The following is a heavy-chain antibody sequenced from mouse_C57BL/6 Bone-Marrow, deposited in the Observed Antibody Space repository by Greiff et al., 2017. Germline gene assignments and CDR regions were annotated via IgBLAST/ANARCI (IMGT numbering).Heavy chain of an antibody. D-gene: IGHD1-2*01. J-gene: IGHJ2*01. CDR1: GFNIKDDY. CDR3: TTDYGYY. Sequence: EVQLQHSGAELVRPGASVKLSCTASGFNIKDDYMHWVKQRPEQGLEWIGWIDPENGDTEYASKFQGKATITADTSSNTAYLQLSSLTSEDTAVYYCTTDYGYYWGQGTTLTVSS. CDR2: IDPENGDT. V-gene: IGHV14-4*01.